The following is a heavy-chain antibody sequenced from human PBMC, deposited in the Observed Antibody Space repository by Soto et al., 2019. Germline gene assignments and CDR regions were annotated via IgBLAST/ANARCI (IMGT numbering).Heavy chain of an antibody. D-gene: IGHD1-1*01. V-gene: IGHV1-8*01. J-gene: IGHJ5*02. Sequence: ASVKVSCKASGYTFTSYDINWVRQATGQGLEWMGWINPNNGNTGYAQKFQGRVTMTRSTSISTAYMELSSLRSDDTAVYFCARTSSGTGGGFDPWGQGTLVTVSS. CDR2: INPNNGNT. CDR1: GYTFTSYD. CDR3: ARTSSGTGGGFDP.